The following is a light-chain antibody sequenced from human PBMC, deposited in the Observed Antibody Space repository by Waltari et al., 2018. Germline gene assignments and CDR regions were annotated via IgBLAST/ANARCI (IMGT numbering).Light chain of an antibody. CDR1: KSARFY. CDR3: QQRNNWPLT. J-gene: IGKJ4*01. Sequence: IGLTQSPATLSLSPGARATLSCRANKSARFYLAWYQQKPGQAPRLLICDASKRATGIPARFSASGSGTDFTLTISSLEPEDSAVYYCQQRNNWPLTFGGGTKVEIK. CDR2: DAS. V-gene: IGKV3-11*01.